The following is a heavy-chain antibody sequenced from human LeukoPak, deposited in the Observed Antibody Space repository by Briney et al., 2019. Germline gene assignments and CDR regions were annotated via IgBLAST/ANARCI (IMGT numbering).Heavy chain of an antibody. D-gene: IGHD5-24*01. CDR2: ISYDGGNK. J-gene: IGHJ4*02. V-gene: IGHV3-30*04. CDR1: GFTFSSYA. CDR3: ARDQEGGYNVRAIDY. Sequence: GGSLRLSCAASGFTFSSYAMHWVRQAPGKGLEWVAIISYDGGNKYYADSVKGRFTISRDNSKNTLYLQMNSLRAEDTAVYYCARDQEGGYNVRAIDYWGQGTLVTVAS.